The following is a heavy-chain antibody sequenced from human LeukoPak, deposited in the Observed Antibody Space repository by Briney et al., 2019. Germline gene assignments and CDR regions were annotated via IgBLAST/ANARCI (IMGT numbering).Heavy chain of an antibody. J-gene: IGHJ4*02. CDR2: INTSGST. Sequence: KPSETLSLTCAVYGGSFSGYYWSWIRQPPGKGLEWIGEINTSGSTNYNPSLKSRVTISVDTSKNQFSLKLSSVTAADTAVYYCARGGRRGPYSSSYGNFDYWGQGTLVTVSS. CDR3: ARGGRRGPYSSSYGNFDY. D-gene: IGHD6-6*01. V-gene: IGHV4-34*01. CDR1: GGSFSGYY.